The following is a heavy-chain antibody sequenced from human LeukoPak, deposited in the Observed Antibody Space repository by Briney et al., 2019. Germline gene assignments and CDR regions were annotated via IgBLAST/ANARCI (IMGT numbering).Heavy chain of an antibody. D-gene: IGHD6-6*01. CDR3: ARGSIAERFLDY. Sequence: SVKVSCKASGGTFSSYAISWVRQAPGQGLEWMGGIIPIFGTANYAQKFQGRVTITADKSTSTAYMELSSLRSEDTAVYYCARGSIAERFLDYWGQGTLVTVSS. CDR1: GGTFSSYA. CDR2: IIPIFGTA. J-gene: IGHJ4*02. V-gene: IGHV1-69*06.